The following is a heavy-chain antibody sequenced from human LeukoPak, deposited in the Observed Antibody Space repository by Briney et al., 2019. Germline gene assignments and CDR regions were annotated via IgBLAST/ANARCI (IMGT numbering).Heavy chain of an antibody. J-gene: IGHJ4*02. CDR3: ARDCSSTSCYNVY. CDR1: GYTFTNHG. CDR2: ISTYNGGT. D-gene: IGHD2-2*02. Sequence: ASVKVSCKASGYTFTNHGFSWVRQAPGQGLEWMVCISTYNGGTKYAQKLQGRVTMTTDTSTSTAYMEMRRLRSDATAVYYCARDCSSTSCYNVYWGQGTLVTVSS. V-gene: IGHV1-18*01.